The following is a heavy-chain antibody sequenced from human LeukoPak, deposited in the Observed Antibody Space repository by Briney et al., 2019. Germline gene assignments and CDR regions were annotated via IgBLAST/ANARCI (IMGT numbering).Heavy chain of an antibody. Sequence: GASVKVSCKASGYTFIGHYMHWVRQAPGQGLEWMGWINPNSGGTNYAQKFQGRVTMTRDTSISTAYMELSRLRSDDTAVYYCARVRPGYCSGGSCYSVDRKGFYFDYWGQGTLVTVSS. CDR3: ARVRPGYCSGGSCYSVDRKGFYFDY. J-gene: IGHJ4*02. CDR1: GYTFIGHY. D-gene: IGHD2-15*01. V-gene: IGHV1-2*02. CDR2: INPNSGGT.